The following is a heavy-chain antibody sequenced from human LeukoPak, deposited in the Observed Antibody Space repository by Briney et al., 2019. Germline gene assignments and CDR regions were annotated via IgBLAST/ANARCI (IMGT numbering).Heavy chain of an antibody. J-gene: IGHJ4*02. CDR1: GFTFSSYA. D-gene: IGHD6-19*01. CDR3: AKDIPTSGWAFDY. Sequence: PGGSLRLSCAASGFTFSSYAMGWVRQAPGKGLERVSGIRGSDDSTYYADSVKGRFTISRDNSKNTLYLQMNSLRAEDRAVFYCAKDIPTSGWAFDYWGQGTLVTVSS. V-gene: IGHV3-23*01. CDR2: IRGSDDST.